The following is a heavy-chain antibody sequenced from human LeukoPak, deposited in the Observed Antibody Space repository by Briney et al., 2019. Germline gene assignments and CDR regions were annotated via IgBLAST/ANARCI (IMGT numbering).Heavy chain of an antibody. CDR2: INTNTANP. CDR1: GSTFISYA. Sequence: GASGKVSCKVSGSTFISYALNWVRKAPGQGLEWMGWINTNTANPTYAQGFTGRFVFSLDTSVSTAYLQISSLKAEDTAVYYCARAHGPQWAFDIWGQGTAVTVSS. CDR3: ARAHGPQWAFDI. J-gene: IGHJ3*02. V-gene: IGHV7-4-1*02. D-gene: IGHD6-19*01.